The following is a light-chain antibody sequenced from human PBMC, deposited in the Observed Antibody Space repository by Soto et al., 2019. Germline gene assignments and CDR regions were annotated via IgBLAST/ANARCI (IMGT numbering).Light chain of an antibody. J-gene: IGKJ3*01. V-gene: IGKV3-15*01. CDR1: QRDISN. Sequence: IVMTQSPATLSVSPGERATLSCRASQRDISNLAWYQQKPGQAPRLLLYGACTRATGIPASFSGSGSGTEFTLTISSLRSEEVAFYYWQLYDHWQPLTFGPGDKVDI. CDR2: GAC. CDR3: QLYDHWQPLT.